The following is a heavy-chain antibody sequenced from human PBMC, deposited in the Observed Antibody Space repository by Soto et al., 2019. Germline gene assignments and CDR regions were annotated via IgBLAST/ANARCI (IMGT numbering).Heavy chain of an antibody. Sequence: GGSLRLSCAASGFTVSSNYMIWARQAPGKGLEWVSVIYASGNTYYADSVKGRFTISRDNSENTLYLQMNSLRVEDTAVYYCARAYAARYSSGWYGLIDYGMDVWGQGTTVTVSS. J-gene: IGHJ6*02. D-gene: IGHD6-19*01. CDR2: IYASGNT. CDR1: GFTVSSNY. V-gene: IGHV3-53*01. CDR3: ARAYAARYSSGWYGLIDYGMDV.